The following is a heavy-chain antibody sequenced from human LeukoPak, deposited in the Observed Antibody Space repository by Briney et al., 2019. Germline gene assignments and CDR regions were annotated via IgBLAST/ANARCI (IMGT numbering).Heavy chain of an antibody. V-gene: IGHV4-39*01. J-gene: IGHJ4*02. CDR3: ARRGQAAGSKGAFDY. CDR2: IDYSGTT. CDR1: GGSISSGSYY. D-gene: IGHD6-13*01. Sequence: SETLSLTCTVSGGSISSGSYYWGWIRQPPGKGLEWIGSIDYSGTTYYDPSLKSRVTISVDTSKNQFSLKLSSVTAADTALYYCARRGQAAGSKGAFDYWGQGTLVTVSS.